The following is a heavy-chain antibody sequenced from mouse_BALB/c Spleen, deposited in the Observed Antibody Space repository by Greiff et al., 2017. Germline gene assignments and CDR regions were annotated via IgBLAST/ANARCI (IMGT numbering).Heavy chain of an antibody. D-gene: IGHD2-4*01. CDR3: TRGDYDLYYAMDY. V-gene: IGHV6-6*02. Sequence: EVQVVESGGDLVKPGGSLKLSCAASGFTFSNYWMNWVRQSPEKGLEWVAEIRLKSNNYATHYAESVKGRFTISRDDSKSSVYLQMNNLRAEDTGIYYCTRGDYDLYYAMDYWGQGTSVTVSS. CDR1: GFTFSNYW. J-gene: IGHJ4*01. CDR2: IRLKSNNYAT.